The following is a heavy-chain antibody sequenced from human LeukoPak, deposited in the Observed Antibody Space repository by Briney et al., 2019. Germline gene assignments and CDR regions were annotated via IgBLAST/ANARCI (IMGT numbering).Heavy chain of an antibody. CDR2: ISSSSSTI. J-gene: IGHJ4*02. Sequence: GGSLRLSCAASGFTFSSYSMNWVRQAPGKGLEWVSYISSSSSTIYYADSVNGRFTISRDNAKNTLFLQMNRLRPEDAAVYYCAKAPVTTCRGAGCYPFDYWGLGTLVTVSS. V-gene: IGHV3-48*04. CDR3: AKAPVTTCRGAGCYPFDY. D-gene: IGHD2-15*01. CDR1: GFTFSSYS.